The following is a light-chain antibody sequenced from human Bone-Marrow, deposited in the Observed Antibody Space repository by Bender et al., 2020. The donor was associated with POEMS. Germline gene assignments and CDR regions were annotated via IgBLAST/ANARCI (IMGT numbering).Light chain of an antibody. CDR2: LEDSGKI. V-gene: IGLV4-60*03. Sequence: QPVLTQSSSASASLGSSVKLTCTLSSGHGSYIIAWQQQQPGKAPRFLMELEDSGKIKKESGVPDRFSGSSSGADRYLTISNLQSEDEADYYCETWDSDTHVFGTGTRVTVL. CDR1: SGHGSYI. J-gene: IGLJ1*01. CDR3: ETWDSDTHV.